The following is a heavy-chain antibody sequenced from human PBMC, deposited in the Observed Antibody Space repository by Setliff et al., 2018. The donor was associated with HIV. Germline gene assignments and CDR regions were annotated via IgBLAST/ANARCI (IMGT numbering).Heavy chain of an antibody. D-gene: IGHD2-2*01. Sequence: PSETLSLTCTVSGGSISSGSYYWSWIRQPAGKELEWIGSIYYSGSTSYNPSLRSRVTISVDTSKNQFSLKLSSVTAADTAVYYCATRYCSSTSCYAYDAFDIWGQGTMVTVSS. CDR1: GGSISSGSYY. CDR2: IYYSGST. V-gene: IGHV4-61*10. CDR3: ATRYCSSTSCYAYDAFDI. J-gene: IGHJ3*02.